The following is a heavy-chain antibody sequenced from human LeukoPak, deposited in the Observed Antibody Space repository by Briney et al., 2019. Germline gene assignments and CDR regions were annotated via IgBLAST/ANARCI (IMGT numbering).Heavy chain of an antibody. CDR1: GASITGYY. J-gene: IGHJ2*01. CDR2: IYYSGST. CDR3: ARRPPVGRYWYFDL. Sequence: SETLSLTCTVSGASITGYYWSWVRQPPGKGLEWIGYIYYSGSTNYNPSLKSRVIISVDTSKNQFSLKVSSVTAADTAVYYCARRPPVGRYWYFDLWGRGTLVTVSS. D-gene: IGHD1-26*01. V-gene: IGHV4-59*12.